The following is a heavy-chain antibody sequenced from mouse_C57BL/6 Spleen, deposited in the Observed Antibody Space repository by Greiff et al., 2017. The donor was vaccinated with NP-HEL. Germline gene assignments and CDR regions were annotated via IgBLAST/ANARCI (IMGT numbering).Heavy chain of an antibody. Sequence: QVTLKESGPGILQSSQTLSLTCSFSGFSLSTSGMGVSWIRQPSGKGLEWLAHIYWDDDKRYNPSLKSRLTISKDTSRNQVFLKITSVDTADTATYYCARNWDGLYFDVWGTGTTVTVSS. J-gene: IGHJ1*03. CDR1: GFSLSTSGMG. V-gene: IGHV8-12*01. CDR3: ARNWDGLYFDV. CDR2: IYWDDDK. D-gene: IGHD4-1*01.